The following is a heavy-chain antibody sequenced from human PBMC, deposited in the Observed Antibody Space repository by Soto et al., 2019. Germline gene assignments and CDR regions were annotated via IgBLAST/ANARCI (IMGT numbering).Heavy chain of an antibody. CDR2: IKRLTDGATT. V-gene: IGHV3-15*01. J-gene: IGHJ5*01. CDR3: TSDLPDNWFDP. CDR1: GIIFINAW. Sequence: AGGSLRLSCEFSGIIFINAWMNWVRQAPGKGLEWVARIKRLTDGATTDYAAPVRGRFTISRDDSKNILYLQMNSLKSEDTGVYFCTSDLPDNWFDPWGRGTQVTVS. D-gene: IGHD3-22*01.